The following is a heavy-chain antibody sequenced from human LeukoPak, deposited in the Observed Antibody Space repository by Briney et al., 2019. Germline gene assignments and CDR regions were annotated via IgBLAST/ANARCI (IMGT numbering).Heavy chain of an antibody. CDR2: MNPNSGNT. D-gene: IGHD3-3*01. CDR3: ARGLLPDFWSGYYSKYYFDY. J-gene: IGHJ4*02. CDR1: GYTFTSYD. Sequence: ASVKVSCKASGYTFTSYDINWVRQATGQGLEWMGWMNPNSGNTGYAQKFQGRVTITRNTSISTAYMELSSLRCEDTAVYYCARGLLPDFWSGYYSKYYFDYWGQGTLVTVSS. V-gene: IGHV1-8*03.